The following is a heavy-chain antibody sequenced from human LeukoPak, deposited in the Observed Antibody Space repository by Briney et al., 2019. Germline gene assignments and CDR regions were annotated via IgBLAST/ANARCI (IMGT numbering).Heavy chain of an antibody. Sequence: GESLKISCKGSGHSFTSYWISWVRQMPGKGLEWMGRIDPSDSYTNYSPSFQGHVTISADKSISTAYLQWSSLKASDTAMYYCARVLTTVTPGGWFDPWGQGTLVTVSS. CDR1: GHSFTSYW. J-gene: IGHJ5*02. CDR3: ARVLTTVTPGGWFDP. D-gene: IGHD4-17*01. CDR2: IDPSDSYT. V-gene: IGHV5-10-1*01.